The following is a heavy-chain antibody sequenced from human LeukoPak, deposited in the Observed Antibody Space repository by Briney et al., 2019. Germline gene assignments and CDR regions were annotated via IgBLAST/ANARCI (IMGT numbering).Heavy chain of an antibody. D-gene: IGHD3-10*01. V-gene: IGHV4-59*08. CDR1: GGSINNFY. Sequence: PSETLSLTCTVSGGSINNFYWSWIRQPPGKGLEWIGYIFYSGSTNYNPSLESRVTISIDTSGNQFSLKVNSLTAADTAVYYCARTGYYASGSSYYYGMDVWGQGTTVTVSS. CDR3: ARTGYYASGSSYYYGMDV. CDR2: IFYSGST. J-gene: IGHJ6*02.